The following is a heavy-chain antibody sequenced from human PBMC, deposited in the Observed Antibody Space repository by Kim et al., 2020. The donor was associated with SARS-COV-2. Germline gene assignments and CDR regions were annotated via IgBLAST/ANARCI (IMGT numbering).Heavy chain of an antibody. CDR3: AREGTLRYFDWLLQSNYYYYGMDV. J-gene: IGHJ6*02. Sequence: ASVKVSCKASGYTFTSYGISWVRQAPGQGLEWMGWISAYNGNTNYAQKLQGRVTMTTDTSTSTAYMELRSLRSDDTAVYYCAREGTLRYFDWLLQSNYYYYGMDVWGQGTTVTVSS. D-gene: IGHD3-9*01. V-gene: IGHV1-18*01. CDR1: GYTFTSYG. CDR2: ISAYNGNT.